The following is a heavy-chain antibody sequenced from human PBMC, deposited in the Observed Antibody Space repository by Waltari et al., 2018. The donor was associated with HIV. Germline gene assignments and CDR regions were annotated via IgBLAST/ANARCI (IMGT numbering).Heavy chain of an antibody. CDR1: GYSISSGYF. Sequence: QVQLQESGPGLVKPLETLSLTCAVSGYSISSGYFWGWNRQPPGKALEWIGSMFHNGSTYYNPSLKSRVTISVDTSKNQFSLKLSSVTSADTAIYYCAREWGTLMVAWFDPWGQGTLVTVSS. D-gene: IGHD3-10*01. V-gene: IGHV4-38-2*02. CDR3: AREWGTLMVAWFDP. CDR2: MFHNGST. J-gene: IGHJ5*02.